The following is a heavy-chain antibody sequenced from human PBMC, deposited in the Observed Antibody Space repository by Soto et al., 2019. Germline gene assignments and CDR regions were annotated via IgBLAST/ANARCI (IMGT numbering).Heavy chain of an antibody. Sequence: VASVKVSCKASGGTFSSYAISWVRQAPGQGLEWMGGIIPIFGTANYAQKFQGRVTITADKSTSTAYMELSSLRSEDTAVYYCARVVDYGDYYFDYWGQGTLVTVSS. CDR1: GGTFSSYA. CDR2: IIPIFGTA. J-gene: IGHJ4*02. V-gene: IGHV1-69*06. CDR3: ARVVDYGDYYFDY. D-gene: IGHD4-17*01.